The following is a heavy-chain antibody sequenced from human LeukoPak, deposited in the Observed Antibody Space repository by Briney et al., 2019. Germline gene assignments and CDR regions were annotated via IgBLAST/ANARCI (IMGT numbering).Heavy chain of an antibody. J-gene: IGHJ4*02. V-gene: IGHV3-66*01. CDR2: IYSGGST. D-gene: IGHD5-24*01. CDR3: ARWLQRKKYYFDC. Sequence: GGSLRLSCAASGFTVSSNYMSWVRQAPGKGLEWVSVIYSGGSTYYADSVKGRFTISRDNSKNTLYLQMNSLRAEDTAVYYRARWLQRKKYYFDCWGQGTLVTVSS. CDR1: GFTVSSNY.